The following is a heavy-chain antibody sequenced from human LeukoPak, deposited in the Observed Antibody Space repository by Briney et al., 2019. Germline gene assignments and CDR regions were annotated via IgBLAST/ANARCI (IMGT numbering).Heavy chain of an antibody. D-gene: IGHD3-22*01. CDR3: ASSSGYSYYFDY. V-gene: IGHV3-30*04. J-gene: IGHJ4*02. Sequence: PGGSLRLSCAASGFTLSSYAMHWVRQAPGKGLEWVAVISYDGSNKYYADSVKGRFTISRDNSKNTLYLQMNSLRAEDTAVYYCASSSGYSYYFDYWGQGTLVTVSS. CDR2: ISYDGSNK. CDR1: GFTLSSYA.